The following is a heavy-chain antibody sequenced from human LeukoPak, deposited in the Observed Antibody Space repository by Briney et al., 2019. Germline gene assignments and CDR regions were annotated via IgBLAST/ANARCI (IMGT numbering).Heavy chain of an antibody. Sequence: SETLSLTCTVSGGSISSYYWSWIRQPPGKGLEWIGYIYYSGNIKYNPSLKSRVTISIDTSKNQFSLKLTSVTAADTAVYYCARAPRGYSYDVHAFDFWGQGTMVTVSS. CDR1: GGSISSYY. CDR2: IYYSGNI. D-gene: IGHD5-18*01. V-gene: IGHV4-59*01. CDR3: ARAPRGYSYDVHAFDF. J-gene: IGHJ3*01.